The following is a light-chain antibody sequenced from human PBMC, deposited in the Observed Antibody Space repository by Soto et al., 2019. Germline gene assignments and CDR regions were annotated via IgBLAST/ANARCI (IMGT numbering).Light chain of an antibody. V-gene: IGKV3-20*01. J-gene: IGKJ4*01. CDR2: GAS. CDR1: QTVSFSY. Sequence: EIVLTQSPGTLSLSPEDRATLSCRASQTVSFSYLAWYQQKPGQAPRLLIYGASSRATGIPDRFSGSESGTDFTLTISRLEPEDFAVYYCQQYGSSPLTFGGGTKVEIK. CDR3: QQYGSSPLT.